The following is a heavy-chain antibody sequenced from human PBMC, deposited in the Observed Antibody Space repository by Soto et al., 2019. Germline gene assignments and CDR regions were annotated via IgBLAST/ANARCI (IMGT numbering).Heavy chain of an antibody. CDR3: AKDATAVNGVWDPFDM. Sequence: EVQLLESGGGVVQPGGYLRLSCTASGYTFSAYAMSWVRQAPGKGLQWVSGVGGSDTDKHYADSVRGRFTVSRDNSKNTLYLQLNSLRADDTAVYYCAKDATAVNGVWDPFDMWGPGTEVTVSS. CDR2: VGGSDTDK. D-gene: IGHD2-8*01. J-gene: IGHJ3*02. V-gene: IGHV3-23*01. CDR1: GYTFSAYA.